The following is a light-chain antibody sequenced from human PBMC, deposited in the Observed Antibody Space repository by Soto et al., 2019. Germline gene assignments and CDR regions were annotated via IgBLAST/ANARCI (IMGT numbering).Light chain of an antibody. CDR3: QQTSRTPPT. V-gene: IGKV1-39*01. CDR2: AAS. Sequence: DIQMTQSPSSLSASVGDRVTITCRASQTISSYLNWYQQKPGTAPKLLIYAASSLQSGVPSRFSGSGSGTDFTLTITTLQPEDFATYFCQQTSRTPPTFGQGTKVDIK. J-gene: IGKJ1*01. CDR1: QTISSY.